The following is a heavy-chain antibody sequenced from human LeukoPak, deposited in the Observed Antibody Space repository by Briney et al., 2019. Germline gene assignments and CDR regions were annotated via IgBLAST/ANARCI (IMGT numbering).Heavy chain of an antibody. D-gene: IGHD1-26*01. CDR3: ATGGSYYYFDY. CDR1: GYTFTGYY. J-gene: IGHJ4*02. V-gene: IGHV1-2*02. CDR2: INPNSGVT. Sequence: ASVKVSCKASGYTFTGYYMHWVRQAPGQGLEWMGWINPNSGVTNYAQKFQGRITMTRDTSITTAYMELSSLRSEDTAVYYCATGGSYYYFDYWGQGTLVTVSS.